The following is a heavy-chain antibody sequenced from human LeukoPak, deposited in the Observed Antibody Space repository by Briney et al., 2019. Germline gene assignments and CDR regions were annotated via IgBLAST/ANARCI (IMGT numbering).Heavy chain of an antibody. CDR1: GFTFSSYE. D-gene: IGHD6-19*01. J-gene: IGHJ5*02. CDR2: INHSGST. CDR3: ARYYLQWLARSTNWFDP. Sequence: GSLRLSCAASGFTFSSYEMNWIRQPPGKGLEWIGEINHSGSTNYNPSLKSRVTISVDTSKNQFSLKLSSVTAADTAVYYCARYYLQWLARSTNWFDPWGQGTLVTVSS. V-gene: IGHV4-34*01.